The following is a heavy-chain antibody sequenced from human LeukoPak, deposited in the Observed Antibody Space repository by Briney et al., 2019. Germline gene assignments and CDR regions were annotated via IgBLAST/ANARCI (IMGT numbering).Heavy chain of an antibody. D-gene: IGHD4-17*01. Sequence: PSETLSLTCTVSGGSISSYYWSWIRQPPGKGLEWIGYIYYSGSTNYNPSLKSRVTISVDTSKNQFSLKLSSVTVADTAVYYCAACDYGDYFDYWGQGTLVTVSS. CDR1: GGSISSYY. V-gene: IGHV4-59*01. CDR3: AACDYGDYFDY. J-gene: IGHJ4*02. CDR2: IYYSGST.